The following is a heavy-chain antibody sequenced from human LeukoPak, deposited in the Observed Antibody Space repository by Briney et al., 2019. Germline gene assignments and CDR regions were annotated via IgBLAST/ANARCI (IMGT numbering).Heavy chain of an antibody. J-gene: IGHJ4*02. Sequence: GGSLRLACATSGFTFNSYEMNWVRQAPGKGLEWVSYISSSGSTIYYADSVKGRFTISRDNAKNSLYLQMNSLRAEDTAVYYCARVAAAGTGVFDYWGQGTLVTVSS. CDR1: GFTFNSYE. CDR2: ISSSGSTI. V-gene: IGHV3-48*03. CDR3: ARVAAAGTGVFDY. D-gene: IGHD6-13*01.